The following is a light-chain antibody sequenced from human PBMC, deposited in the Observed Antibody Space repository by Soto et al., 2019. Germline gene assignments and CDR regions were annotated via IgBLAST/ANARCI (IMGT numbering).Light chain of an antibody. V-gene: IGLV2-23*01. Sequence: QSALTQPASLSGSPGQSITISCTGTNSDVGSYNLVSWYQQHPGKAPKLIIYEGTKRPSGVSNRFSGSKSGNTASLTISGLQAEDEADYYCCSYAGNNIHVVFGGGTQLTVL. CDR3: CSYAGNNIHVV. CDR2: EGT. J-gene: IGLJ2*01. CDR1: NSDVGSYNL.